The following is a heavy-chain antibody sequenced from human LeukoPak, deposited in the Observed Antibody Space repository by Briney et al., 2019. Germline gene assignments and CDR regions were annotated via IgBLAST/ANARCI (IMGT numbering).Heavy chain of an antibody. D-gene: IGHD1-26*01. CDR2: INYSGST. V-gene: IGHV4-39*01. Sequence: SETLSLTCTVSVGSIRSSSYYWGWIRQPPGKGLEWMGSINYSGSTYYNPSLKSRVTISVDTSKNEFSVKLSSVTAADTAVYSCARQTKVGTTPDAFDIWGQGTMVTVSS. CDR3: ARQTKVGTTPDAFDI. CDR1: VGSIRSSSYY. J-gene: IGHJ3*02.